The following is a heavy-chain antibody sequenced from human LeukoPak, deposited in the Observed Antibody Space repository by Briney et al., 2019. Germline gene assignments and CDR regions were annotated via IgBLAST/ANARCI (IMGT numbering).Heavy chain of an antibody. D-gene: IGHD3-22*01. J-gene: IGHJ4*02. CDR1: GLTVSSNY. V-gene: IGHV3-53*01. CDR2: IHSGGST. CDR3: ARGQDYYDSSGYYYEVPFDY. Sequence: GGSLRLSCAAPGLTVSSNYMSWVRQAPGKGLEWVSVIHSGGSTYYADSVKGRFTISRDNSKNTLYLQMNSLRAEDTAVYYCARGQDYYDSSGYYYEVPFDYWGQGTLVTVPS.